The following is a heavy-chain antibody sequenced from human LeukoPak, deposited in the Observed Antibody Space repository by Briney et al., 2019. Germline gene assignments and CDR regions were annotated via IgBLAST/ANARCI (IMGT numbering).Heavy chain of an antibody. J-gene: IGHJ4*02. CDR3: ASQRCSSTSCPLDY. Sequence: SETLSLTCAVSGGSISSSNWWSWVRQPPGKGLEWIGEIYHSGSTNYSPSLKSRVTISVDKSKNQFSLKLSSVTAADTAVYYCASQRCSSTSCPLDYWGQGTLVTVSS. CDR2: IYHSGST. V-gene: IGHV4-4*02. D-gene: IGHD2-2*01. CDR1: GGSISSSNW.